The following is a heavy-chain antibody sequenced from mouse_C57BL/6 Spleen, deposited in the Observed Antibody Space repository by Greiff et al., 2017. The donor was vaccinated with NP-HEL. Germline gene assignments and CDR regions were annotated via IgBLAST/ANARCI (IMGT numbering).Heavy chain of an antibody. CDR2: IDPEDGET. CDR1: GFNIKDYY. V-gene: IGHV14-2*01. CDR3: ALITTVVAPAAMDY. Sequence: VQLKESGAELVKPGASVKLSCTASGFNIKDYYMHWVKQRTEQGLEWIGRIDPEDGETKYAPKFQGKATITADTSSNTAYLQLSSLTSEDTAVYYCALITTVVAPAAMDYWGQGTSVTVSS. J-gene: IGHJ4*01. D-gene: IGHD1-1*01.